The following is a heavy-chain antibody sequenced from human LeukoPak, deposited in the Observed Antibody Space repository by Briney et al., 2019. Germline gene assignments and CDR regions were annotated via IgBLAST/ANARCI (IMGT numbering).Heavy chain of an antibody. D-gene: IGHD4-11*01. V-gene: IGHV4-59*01. CDR1: GGSISSYY. J-gene: IGHJ4*02. CDR3: ARDPYSNYYFDY. CDR2: IYYSGST. Sequence: SETLSLTCTVSGGSISSYYWSWIRQPPGKGLEWIGYIYYSGSTNYNPSLKSRVTISVDASKNQFSLKLSSVTAADTAVYYCARDPYSNYYFDYWGQGTLVTVSS.